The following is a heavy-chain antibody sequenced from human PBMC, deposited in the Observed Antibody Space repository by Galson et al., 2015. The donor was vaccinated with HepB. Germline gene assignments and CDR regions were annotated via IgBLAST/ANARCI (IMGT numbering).Heavy chain of an antibody. J-gene: IGHJ5*02. CDR1: GYTFTGYY. V-gene: IGHV1-2*06. Sequence: SVKVSCKASGYTFTGYYMHWVRQAPGQGLEWMGRTNPNSGGTNYAQKFQGRVTMTRDTSISAVYMQLTRLRSDDTAVYYCARDLRGNNWFDPWGQGTLVTVSS. CDR3: ARDLRGNNWFDP. CDR2: TNPNSGGT. D-gene: IGHD3-10*01.